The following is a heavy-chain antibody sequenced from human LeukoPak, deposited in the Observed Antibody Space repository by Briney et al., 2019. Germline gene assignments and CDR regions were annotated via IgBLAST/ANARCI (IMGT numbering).Heavy chain of an antibody. V-gene: IGHV3-23*01. CDR2: ISGSGGST. D-gene: IGHD6-13*01. Sequence: PGGSLRLSCAASGFTFSSYAMSWVRQAPGKGLEWVSAISGSGGSTYYADSVKGRFTISRDNSKNTLYLQMNSLRVEDTAVYYCAKGESGYSSSWYDYWGQGTLVTVSS. J-gene: IGHJ4*02. CDR3: AKGESGYSSSWYDY. CDR1: GFTFSSYA.